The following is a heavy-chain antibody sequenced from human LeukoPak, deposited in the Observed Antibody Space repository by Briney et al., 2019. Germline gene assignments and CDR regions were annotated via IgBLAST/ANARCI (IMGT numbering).Heavy chain of an antibody. CDR3: ARAIFGSGSYPDY. V-gene: IGHV3-33*01. D-gene: IGHD3-10*01. J-gene: IGHJ4*02. CDR1: GVTFSTYA. CDR2: IWHDGSHK. Sequence: PGRSLRLSCAASGVTFSTYALHWVRQAPGKGLEWVTMIWHDGSHKYYTDSVRGRLTISRDNSKNTVYRQMNSLRAEDTAVYYCARAIFGSGSYPDYWGQGTLVTVSS.